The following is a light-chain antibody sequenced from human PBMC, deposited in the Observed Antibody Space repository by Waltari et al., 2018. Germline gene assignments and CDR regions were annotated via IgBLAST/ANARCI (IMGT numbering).Light chain of an antibody. CDR2: KAS. V-gene: IGKV1-5*03. CDR1: QSISSW. Sequence: DIQMTQSPSTLSASVGVRVTITCRASQSISSWLAWYQQNPGKAPKLLIYKASSLESGVPSRFSGSGSGTEFTLTISSLQPDDFATYYCQQYNSYSLTFGQGTKVEIK. J-gene: IGKJ1*01. CDR3: QQYNSYSLT.